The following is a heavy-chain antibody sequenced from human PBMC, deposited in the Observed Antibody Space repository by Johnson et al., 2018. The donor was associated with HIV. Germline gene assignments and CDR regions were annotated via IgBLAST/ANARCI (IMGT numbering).Heavy chain of an antibody. Sequence: VQLVESGGGLVQPGGSLRLSCAASGFTVRSNYMSWVRQAPGKGLEWVSVLYSGGSTYYADSVKGRFTISRDNSKNTLYLQINSLRAEDTAVYYCAPGVYSGYDGVDAFDIWGQGTMVTVSS. CDR2: LYSGGST. CDR1: GFTVRSNY. CDR3: APGVYSGYDGVDAFDI. D-gene: IGHD5-12*01. J-gene: IGHJ3*02. V-gene: IGHV3-66*01.